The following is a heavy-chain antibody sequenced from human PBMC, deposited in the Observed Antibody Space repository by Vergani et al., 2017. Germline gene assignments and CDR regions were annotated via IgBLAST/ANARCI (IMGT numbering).Heavy chain of an antibody. J-gene: IGHJ4*02. D-gene: IGHD4-17*01. CDR3: AGVGPVTTTFDY. Sequence: QVQLVESGGGVVQPGRSLRLSCAASGFTFSSYGMHWVRQAPGKGLEWVAVIWYDGSNKYYADSVKGRFTISRDNSKNTLYLQMNSLRSEDTAVYYCAGVGPVTTTFDYWGQGPLVTVSS. V-gene: IGHV3-33*01. CDR2: IWYDGSNK. CDR1: GFTFSSYG.